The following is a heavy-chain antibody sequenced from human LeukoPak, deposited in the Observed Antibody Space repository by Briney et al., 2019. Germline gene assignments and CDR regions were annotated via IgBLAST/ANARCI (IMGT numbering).Heavy chain of an antibody. D-gene: IGHD3-10*01. Sequence: NPSETLSLTCTVSGGSISSRPYYWGWIRQPPGKGLEWIGSIYYSGSTRYNASLRGRATISVDTSKNQFSLKLSSVTAADTAVYYCARVVKTDETMGRGILGIWGQGTMVTVSS. J-gene: IGHJ3*02. CDR3: ARVVKTDETMGRGILGI. V-gene: IGHV4-39*07. CDR2: IYYSGST. CDR1: GGSISSRPYY.